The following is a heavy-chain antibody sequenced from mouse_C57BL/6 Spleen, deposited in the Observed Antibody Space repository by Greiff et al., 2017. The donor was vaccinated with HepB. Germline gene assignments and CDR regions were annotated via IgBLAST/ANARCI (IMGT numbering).Heavy chain of an antibody. CDR1: GFNIKDDY. CDR3: TTCYYGSRTYWYFDV. Sequence: VQLQQSGAELVRPGASVKLSCTASGFNIKDDYMHWVKQRPEQGLEWIGWIDPENGDTEYASKFQGKATITADTSSNTAYLQLSSLTSEDTAVYYCTTCYYGSRTYWYFDVWGTGTTVTVSS. J-gene: IGHJ1*03. CDR2: IDPENGDT. V-gene: IGHV14-4*01. D-gene: IGHD1-1*01.